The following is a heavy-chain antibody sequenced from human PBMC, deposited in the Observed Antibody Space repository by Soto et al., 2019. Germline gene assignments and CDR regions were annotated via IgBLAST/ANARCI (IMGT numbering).Heavy chain of an antibody. CDR2: INHSGST. CDR3: ARVAGSGWYDA. V-gene: IGHV4-34*01. D-gene: IGHD6-19*01. J-gene: IGHJ5*02. CDR1: GGSFSGYY. Sequence: PSETLSLTCAVYGGSFSGYYWSWIRQPPGKGLEWIGEINHSGSTNYNPSLKSRVTISVDTSKNQFSLKLSSVTAADTAVYYCARVAGSGWYDAWGQGTLVTISS.